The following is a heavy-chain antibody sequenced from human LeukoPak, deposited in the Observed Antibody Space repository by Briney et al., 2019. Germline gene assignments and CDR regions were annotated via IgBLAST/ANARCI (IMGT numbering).Heavy chain of an antibody. J-gene: IGHJ4*02. V-gene: IGHV3-23*01. Sequence: HPGGSLRLSCAASGFTFSSYAMSWVRQAPGKGLEWVSAISGSGGSTYYADSVKGRFTISRDNSKNTLYLQMNSLRAEDTAVYYCAKDRYVSWAYQLSHFDYWGQGTLVTVSS. CDR1: GFTFSSYA. D-gene: IGHD2-2*01. CDR2: ISGSGGST. CDR3: AKDRYVSWAYQLSHFDY.